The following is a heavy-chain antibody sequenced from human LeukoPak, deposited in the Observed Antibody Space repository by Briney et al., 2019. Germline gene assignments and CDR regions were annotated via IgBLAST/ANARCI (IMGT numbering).Heavy chain of an antibody. J-gene: IGHJ4*02. CDR1: GGSISSGGYY. D-gene: IGHD4-23*01. Sequence: SQTLSLTCTVSGGSISSGGYYWSWIRQHPGKGLEWIGYIYYSGSTYYNPSLKSRVTISVDTSKNQFSLKLSSVTAADTAVYYCARLYGGNSVYFDYWGQGTLVTVSS. V-gene: IGHV4-31*03. CDR2: IYYSGST. CDR3: ARLYGGNSVYFDY.